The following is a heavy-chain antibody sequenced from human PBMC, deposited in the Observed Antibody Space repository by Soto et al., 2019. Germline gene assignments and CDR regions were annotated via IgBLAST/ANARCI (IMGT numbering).Heavy chain of an antibody. V-gene: IGHV1-69*13. CDR2: IIPIFGTP. CDR3: ARDRDYYGSGNYYNRIDF. CDR1: GYTFISYG. D-gene: IGHD3-10*01. Sequence: QVQLVQSGAEVKKTGASVEVSCKASGYTFISYGISWVRQAPGQGLEWMGGIIPIFGTPNYAQRFQGRVTITADESTSTAYMELSRLRSDDTAVYYCARDRDYYGSGNYYNRIDFWGQGTLVSVSS. J-gene: IGHJ4*02.